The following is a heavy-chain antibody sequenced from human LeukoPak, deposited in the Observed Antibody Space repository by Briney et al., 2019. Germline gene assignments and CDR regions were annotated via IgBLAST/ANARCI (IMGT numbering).Heavy chain of an antibody. V-gene: IGHV3-30*04. J-gene: IGHJ6*03. Sequence: GGSLRLSCAASGFTFSSYAMHWVRQAPGKGLGWVEVISYDGSNKYYADSVKGRFTISRDNSKNTLYLQMNSLRAEDTALYYCARQAGNYGYYYYYMDVWGKGTTVTVSS. D-gene: IGHD1-7*01. CDR1: GFTFSSYA. CDR3: ARQAGNYGYYYYYMDV. CDR2: ISYDGSNK.